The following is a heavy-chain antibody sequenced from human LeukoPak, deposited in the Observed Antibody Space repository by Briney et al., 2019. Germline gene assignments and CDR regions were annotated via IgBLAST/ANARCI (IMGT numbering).Heavy chain of an antibody. J-gene: IGHJ3*02. V-gene: IGHV1-46*01. D-gene: IGHD3-9*01. CDR2: FNPTYDIP. Sequence: GASVKVSCKASGYTLSNYCVHWVRQAPGQGLEWMGIFNPTYDIPIYAQTFEGRVTMTRDMSTSTVYLELSTLTSDDTAVYFCAKDPRNILTGDYDDFDIWGQGTMVIVSS. CDR3: AKDPRNILTGDYDDFDI. CDR1: GYTLSNYC.